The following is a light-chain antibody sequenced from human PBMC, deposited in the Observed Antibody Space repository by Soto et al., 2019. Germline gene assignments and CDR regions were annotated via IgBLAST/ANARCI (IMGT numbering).Light chain of an antibody. CDR3: CSHTTNYTYV. Sequence: QSVLTQPPSVSGAPGQRVTIPCTGSSSNIGAGFDVHWYHQIAGTAPKLLIYGNSNRPSGVPDRFSGSKSGTSASLAINGLQAEDEADYYCCSHTTNYTYVFGTGTKLTVL. CDR2: GNS. V-gene: IGLV1-40*01. J-gene: IGLJ1*01. CDR1: SSNIGAGFD.